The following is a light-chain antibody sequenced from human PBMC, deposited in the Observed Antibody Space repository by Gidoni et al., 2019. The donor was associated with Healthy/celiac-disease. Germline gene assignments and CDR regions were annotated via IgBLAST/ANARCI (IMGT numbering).Light chain of an antibody. CDR2: AAS. J-gene: IGKJ3*01. V-gene: IGKV1-12*01. Sequence: DIQRTQPPSSVSASVGDRVTITCRASQGISSWLAWYQQEPGKATKLLIYAASSLQSGVPSRFSGSGSGTDFTLTISSLQPEAFATYYCHQANSFPPGFTFGPGTKVDIK. CDR1: QGISSW. CDR3: HQANSFPPGFT.